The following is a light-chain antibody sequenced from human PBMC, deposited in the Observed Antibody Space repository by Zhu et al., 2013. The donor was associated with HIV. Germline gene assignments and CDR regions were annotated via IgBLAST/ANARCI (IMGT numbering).Light chain of an antibody. Sequence: QSVLTQPPSVSAAPGQKVTISCSGTKSDIGENYVSWYHQLPGTVPKLLIYDNDKRPSGIPDRFSGSKSGTSATLGITGLQTGDEADYYCGAWDSSLSALVFGGGTKLTVL. V-gene: IGLV1-51*01. CDR3: GAWDSSLSALV. CDR1: KSDIGENY. CDR2: DND. J-gene: IGLJ2*01.